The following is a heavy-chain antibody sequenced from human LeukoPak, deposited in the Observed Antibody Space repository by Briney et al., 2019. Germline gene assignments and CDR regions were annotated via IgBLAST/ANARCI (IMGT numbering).Heavy chain of an antibody. D-gene: IGHD6-13*01. CDR1: GYTFTGYD. CDR2: INPNSGGT. CDR3: ARDEDIAAAGD. J-gene: IGHJ4*02. V-gene: IGHV1-2*02. Sequence: ASVKVSCKASGYTFTGYDMSWVRQAPGQGLEWMGWINPNSGGTNYAQKVQGRVTMTRDTSNSTAYMELSRLRSDDTAVYYCARDEDIAAAGDWGQGTLVTVSS.